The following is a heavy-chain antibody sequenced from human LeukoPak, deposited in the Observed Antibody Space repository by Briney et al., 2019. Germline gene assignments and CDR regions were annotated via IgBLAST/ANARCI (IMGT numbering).Heavy chain of an antibody. J-gene: IGHJ5*02. V-gene: IGHV1-2*02. D-gene: IGHD3-16*01. Sequence: GASVKVSCKASGYTFTGYYMHWVRQAPGQGLEWMGWINPNSGGTNYAQKFQGRVTMTRDTSISTAYMELSRLRSDDTAVYFCVREKVGGEYDHWGQGTLVSVSP. CDR1: GYTFTGYY. CDR3: VREKVGGEYDH. CDR2: INPNSGGT.